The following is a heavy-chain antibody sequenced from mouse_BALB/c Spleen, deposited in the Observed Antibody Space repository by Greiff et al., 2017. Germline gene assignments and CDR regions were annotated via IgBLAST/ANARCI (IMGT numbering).Heavy chain of an antibody. D-gene: IGHD1-1*01. CDR1: GFTFSSFG. CDR2: ISSGSSTI. Sequence: EVKLVESGGGLVQPGGSRKLSCAASGFTFSSFGMHWVRQAPEKGLEWVAYISSGSSTIYYADTVKGRFTISRDNPKNTLFLQMTSLRSEDTAMYYCARARGGSNDAMDYWGQGTSVTVSS. J-gene: IGHJ4*01. CDR3: ARARGGSNDAMDY. V-gene: IGHV5-17*02.